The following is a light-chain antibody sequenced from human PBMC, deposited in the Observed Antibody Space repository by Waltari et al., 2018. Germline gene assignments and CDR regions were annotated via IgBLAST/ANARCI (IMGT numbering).Light chain of an antibody. V-gene: IGKV4-1*01. Sequence: DIVMTQSPDSLAVSLGESATIHCKSSQTVLYRDNNKNYLTWYQQKPGQPPKLLFSWASIRESGVPDRLSASGSGTDFTLTISSLQAEDVAVYYCHQHYTTPWTFGQGTKVEIK. CDR3: HQHYTTPWT. CDR1: QTVLYRDNNKNY. J-gene: IGKJ1*01. CDR2: WAS.